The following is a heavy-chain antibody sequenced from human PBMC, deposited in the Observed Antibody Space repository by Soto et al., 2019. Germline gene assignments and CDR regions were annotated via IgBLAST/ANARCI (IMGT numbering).Heavy chain of an antibody. CDR2: IYYSGST. V-gene: IGHV4-39*01. CDR3: ARRFGSIAAAGIYYYYYMDV. CDR1: GRSISSSSYY. J-gene: IGHJ6*03. Sequence: SETLSLTCTVSGRSISSSSYYWGWIRQPPGKGLEWIGSIYYSGSTYYNPSLKSRVTISVDTSKNQFSLKLSSVTAADTAVYYCARRFGSIAAAGIYYYYYMDVWGKGTTVT. D-gene: IGHD6-13*01.